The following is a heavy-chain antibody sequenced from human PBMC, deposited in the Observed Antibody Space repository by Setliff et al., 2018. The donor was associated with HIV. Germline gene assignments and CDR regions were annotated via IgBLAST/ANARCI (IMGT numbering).Heavy chain of an antibody. Sequence: ASVKVSCKASGYTFTSYGISWVRQAPGQGLEWMGWISAYNGNTNYAQKLQGRVTMTTDTSTSTAYMELRSLRSDDTGVYYCARVGLSAVPFPTVYWGQGTLVTVSS. CDR1: GYTFTSYG. CDR2: ISAYNGNT. J-gene: IGHJ4*02. D-gene: IGHD4-4*01. V-gene: IGHV1-18*01. CDR3: ARVGLSAVPFPTVY.